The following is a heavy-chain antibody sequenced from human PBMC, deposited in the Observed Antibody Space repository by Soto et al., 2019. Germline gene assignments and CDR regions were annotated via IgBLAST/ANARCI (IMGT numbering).Heavy chain of an antibody. CDR1: GGSISSSSYY. D-gene: IGHD6-19*01. CDR3: ARHIWLVTHYYYYYMDV. Sequence: SETLSLTCTVSGGSISSSSYYWGWIRQPPGKGLEWIGSIYYSGSTYYNPSLKSRVTISVDTSKNQFSLKLSSVTAADTAVYYCARHIWLVTHYYYYYMDVWGKGTTVTVSS. V-gene: IGHV4-39*01. CDR2: IYYSGST. J-gene: IGHJ6*03.